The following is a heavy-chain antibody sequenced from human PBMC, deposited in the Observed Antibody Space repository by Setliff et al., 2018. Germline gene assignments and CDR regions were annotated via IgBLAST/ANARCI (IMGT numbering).Heavy chain of an antibody. J-gene: IGHJ5*02. V-gene: IGHV4-4*07. Sequence: SETLSLTCTVSGDSISNYYWNWIRQPAGKGPEWIGRIYVTESTKYNPSLKSRVTLSIDTSKNQFSLKLSSVTAADTAVYYCAGGLPGDYDFNCFDTWGQGALVTVS. CDR3: AGGLPGDYDFNCFDT. D-gene: IGHD3-3*01. CDR2: IYVTEST. CDR1: GDSISNYY.